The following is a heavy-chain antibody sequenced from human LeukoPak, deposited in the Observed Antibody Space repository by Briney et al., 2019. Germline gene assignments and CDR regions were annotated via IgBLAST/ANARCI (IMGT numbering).Heavy chain of an antibody. Sequence: SETLSLTCTVSGGSISSYYWSWIRQPPGKGLEWIGYIYYSGSTNYNPSLKSRVTISVDTSKNQFSLKLSSVTAADTAVYYCARVRVYYDGSGYPPYYFDYWGQGTLVTVSS. CDR2: IYYSGST. D-gene: IGHD3-22*01. CDR3: ARVRVYYDGSGYPPYYFDY. V-gene: IGHV4-59*01. CDR1: GGSISSYY. J-gene: IGHJ4*02.